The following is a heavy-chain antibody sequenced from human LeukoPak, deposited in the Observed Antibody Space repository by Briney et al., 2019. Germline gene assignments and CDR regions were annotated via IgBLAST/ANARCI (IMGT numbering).Heavy chain of an antibody. J-gene: IGHJ4*02. CDR2: INSDGSST. CDR1: GFTFSSYW. CDR3: STSRTFDY. Sequence: GGSLRLSCVDSGFTFSSYWMHWVRQSPGKGLVWVSGINSDGSSTSYADSEKGRFTISRDNGKNTVYLQMNSLRAEDTAVYHCSTSRTFDYWGQGALVTVSS. V-gene: IGHV3-74*01. D-gene: IGHD3-16*01.